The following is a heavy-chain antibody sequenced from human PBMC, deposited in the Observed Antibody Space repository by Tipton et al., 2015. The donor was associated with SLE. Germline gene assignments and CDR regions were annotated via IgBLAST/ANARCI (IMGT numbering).Heavy chain of an antibody. V-gene: IGHV4-59*12. D-gene: IGHD6-13*01. CDR2: IYHSEGP. CDR3: ARGPPDSSAEYLQD. J-gene: IGHJ1*01. CDR1: GGSIDTSY. Sequence: LRLSCTVSGGSIDTSYWSWIRHSPGKGLEWIGYIYHSEGPTYNPSLRRRVSISLDTSKNQISLKLTPVTAADTAVYYCARGPPDSSAEYLQDWGQGSLVTVSS.